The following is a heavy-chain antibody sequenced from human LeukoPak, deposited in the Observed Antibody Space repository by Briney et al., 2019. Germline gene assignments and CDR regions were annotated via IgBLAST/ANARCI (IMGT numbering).Heavy chain of an antibody. J-gene: IGHJ5*02. CDR2: INPNSGGT. Sequence: ASVKFCCKASGYTVTGYYMHWVRQAPGQGLEWMGWINPNSGGTNYAQKFQGRVTMTRGTSISTAYMELSRLKSDDTAVYYCAREIVVVVAVLNWFDPWGQGTLVTVSS. CDR1: GYTVTGYY. D-gene: IGHD2-15*01. CDR3: AREIVVVVAVLNWFDP. V-gene: IGHV1-2*02.